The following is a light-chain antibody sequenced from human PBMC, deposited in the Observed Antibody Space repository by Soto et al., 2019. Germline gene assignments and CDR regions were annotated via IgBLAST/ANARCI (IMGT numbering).Light chain of an antibody. J-gene: IGKJ1*01. Sequence: EVVMTQSPATLSVSPGERATLSCRASHSVGSSLAWYQQKPGQAPRLLISGASTRAAGIPARFSGSGSGTDFTLTISRLEPEDFAVYYCQQYGSSGTFGQGTKVDIK. V-gene: IGKV3-15*01. CDR3: QQYGSSGT. CDR2: GAS. CDR1: HSVGSS.